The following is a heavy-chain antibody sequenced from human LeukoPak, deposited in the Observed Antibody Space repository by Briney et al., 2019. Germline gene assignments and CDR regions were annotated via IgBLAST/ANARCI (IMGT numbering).Heavy chain of an antibody. D-gene: IGHD3-9*01. CDR3: ARDRHDILTGYPGPRRYYYGMDV. CDR2: IWYDGSNK. Sequence: GRSLRLSCAASGFTFSSYGMHWVRQAPGKGLEWVAVIWYDGSNKYYADSVKGRFTISRDNSKNTLYPQMNSLRAEDTAVYYCARDRHDILTGYPGPRRYYYGMDVWGQGTTVTVSS. V-gene: IGHV3-33*01. CDR1: GFTFSSYG. J-gene: IGHJ6*02.